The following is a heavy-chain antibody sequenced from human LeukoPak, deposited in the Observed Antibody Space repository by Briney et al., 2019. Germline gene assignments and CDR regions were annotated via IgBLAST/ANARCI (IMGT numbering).Heavy chain of an antibody. CDR2: ISAYNGNT. J-gene: IGHJ4*02. V-gene: IGHV1-18*01. CDR3: ARDGIVGATRGYFDH. CDR1: GYTFTSYG. D-gene: IGHD1-26*01. Sequence: ASVKVSCKASGYTFTSYGISWVRQAPGQGLEWMGWISAYNGNTNYAQKLQGRVTMTTDPSTSTAYMELRSLRSDDTAVYSCARDGIVGATRGYFDHWGQGTLVTVSS.